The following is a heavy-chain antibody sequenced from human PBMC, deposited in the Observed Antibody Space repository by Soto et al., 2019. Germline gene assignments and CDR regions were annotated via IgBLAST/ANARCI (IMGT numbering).Heavy chain of an antibody. J-gene: IGHJ4*02. CDR2: IIPIFGTA. Sequence: GASVKVSCKASGGTFSSYAISWVRQAPGQGLELMGGIIPIFGTANYAQKFQGRVTITADESTSTAYMEMNSLRVEDTAVYYCARDGVGTTAFWGYLDYWGQGTLVTVSS. CDR3: ARDGVGTTAFWGYLDY. V-gene: IGHV1-69*13. CDR1: GGTFSSYA. D-gene: IGHD1-1*01.